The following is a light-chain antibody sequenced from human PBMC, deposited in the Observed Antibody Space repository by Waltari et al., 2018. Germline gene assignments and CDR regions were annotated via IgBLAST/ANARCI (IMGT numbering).Light chain of an antibody. Sequence: EIVLAQSPGTLSLSPVERATPSCRASQSVSRALAWYQQKPGQAPRLLLYGASSRATGIPDRFSGSGSGTDFSLTISRLEPEDFAVYFCQHYVRLPATFGQGTKVEIK. V-gene: IGKV3-20*01. J-gene: IGKJ1*01. CDR3: QHYVRLPAT. CDR2: GAS. CDR1: QSVSRA.